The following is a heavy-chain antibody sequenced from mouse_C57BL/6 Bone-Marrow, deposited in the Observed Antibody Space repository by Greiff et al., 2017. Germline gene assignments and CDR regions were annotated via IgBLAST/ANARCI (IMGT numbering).Heavy chain of an antibody. CDR2: IYPGSGST. CDR1: GYTFTSYW. Sequence: QVHVKQPGAELVKPGASVKMSCKASGYTFTSYWITWVKQRPGQGLEWIGDIYPGSGSTNYNEKFKSKATLTVDTSSSTAYMQLSSLTSEDSAVYYCARLGLSYAMDYWGQGTSVTVSS. CDR3: ARLGLSYAMDY. V-gene: IGHV1-55*01. D-gene: IGHD4-1*01. J-gene: IGHJ4*01.